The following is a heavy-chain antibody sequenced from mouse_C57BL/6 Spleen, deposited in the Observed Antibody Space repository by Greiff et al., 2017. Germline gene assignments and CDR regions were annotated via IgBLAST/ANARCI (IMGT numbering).Heavy chain of an antibody. Sequence: VHVKQSGPELVKPGASVKIPCKASGYTFTDYNMDWVKQSHGKSLEWIGDINPNNGGTIYNQKFKGKATLTVDKSSSTAYMALRSLTSEDTAVYYCARRGDGYYGYFDVWGTGTTVTVSS. CDR3: ARRGDGYYGYFDV. D-gene: IGHD2-3*01. J-gene: IGHJ1*03. CDR2: INPNNGGT. V-gene: IGHV1-18*01. CDR1: GYTFTDYN.